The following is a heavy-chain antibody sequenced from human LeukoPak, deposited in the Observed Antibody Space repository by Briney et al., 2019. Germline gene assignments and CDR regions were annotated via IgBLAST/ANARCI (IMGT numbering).Heavy chain of an antibody. CDR1: GFTLSSYG. CDR2: IWYDGSNK. Sequence: GGSLRLSCAASGFTLSSYGMHWVRQAPGKGLEWVAVIWYDGSNKYYADSVKGRFTISRDNSKNTLYLQMNSLRAEDTAVYYCARGDSSSWFYYYYGMDVWGQGTTVTVSS. D-gene: IGHD6-13*01. CDR3: ARGDSSSWFYYYYGMDV. J-gene: IGHJ6*02. V-gene: IGHV3-33*01.